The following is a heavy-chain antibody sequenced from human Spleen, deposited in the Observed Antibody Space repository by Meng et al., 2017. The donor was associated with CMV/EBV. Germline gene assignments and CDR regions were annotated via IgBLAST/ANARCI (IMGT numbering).Heavy chain of an antibody. CDR2: IYYSGST. CDR3: ARTGYSSSWYFPYYYYGMDV. V-gene: IGHV4-39*07. CDR1: GGSINSSSYY. J-gene: IGHJ6*02. Sequence: SETLSLTCTVSGGSINSSSYYWGWIRQPPGKGLEWIGSIYYSGSTYYNPSLKSRVTISVDTSKNQFSLKLSSVTAADTAVYYCARTGYSSSWYFPYYYYGMDVWGQGTTVTVSS. D-gene: IGHD6-13*01.